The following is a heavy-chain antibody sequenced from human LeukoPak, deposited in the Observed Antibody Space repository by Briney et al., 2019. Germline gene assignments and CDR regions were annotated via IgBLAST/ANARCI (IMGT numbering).Heavy chain of an antibody. CDR2: ISAYNGNT. D-gene: IGHD3-22*01. V-gene: IGHV1-18*01. CDR1: GYTFINYG. Sequence: ASVKVSCKASGYTFINYGISWLRQAPGQGLEWMGWISAYNGNTNYAQILQGRVTMTTDTSTSTAYMELRSLSSDDTAVYYCARVGAPYSSSDYWGQGTLVTVSS. CDR3: ARVGAPYSSSDY. J-gene: IGHJ4*02.